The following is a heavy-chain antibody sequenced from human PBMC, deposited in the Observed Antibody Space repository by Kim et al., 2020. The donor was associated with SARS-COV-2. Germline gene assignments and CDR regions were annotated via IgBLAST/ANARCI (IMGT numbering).Heavy chain of an antibody. D-gene: IGHD2-21*02. J-gene: IGHJ3*02. CDR3: ARGVVVTAADAFDI. Sequence: PPLKSRVAISVDTSKNQFSLELGSVTAADTAVYYCARGVVVTAADAFDIWGQGTMVTVSS. V-gene: IGHV4-59*09.